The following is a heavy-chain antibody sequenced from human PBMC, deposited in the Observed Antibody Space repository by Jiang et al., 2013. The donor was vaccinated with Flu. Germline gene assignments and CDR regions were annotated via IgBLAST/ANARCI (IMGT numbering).Heavy chain of an antibody. CDR3: ARNQVYSSGSYFPGSLDY. Sequence: GSGLVKPSQTLSLTCAVSGVSFSSGGYYWNWIRQHPGKGLEWIGHIYYSGSTHYNPSLKSRVAISVDTSKNQFSLKLSSVTAADTAIYYCARNQVYSSGSYFPGSLDYWGQGILVIVSS. CDR1: GVSFSSGGYY. D-gene: IGHD3-10*01. J-gene: IGHJ4*02. V-gene: IGHV4-31*11. CDR2: IYYSGST.